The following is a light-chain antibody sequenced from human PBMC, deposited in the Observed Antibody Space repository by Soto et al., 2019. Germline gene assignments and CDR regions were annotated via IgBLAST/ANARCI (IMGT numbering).Light chain of an antibody. CDR1: SNDVGGYDY. J-gene: IGLJ2*01. CDR2: DVS. CDR3: CSYAGSYSPVV. Sequence: QSVLTQPRSVAGAPGQSVTVSCSGTSNDVGGYDYVAWYQQHPGKAPKLMIYDVSERPSGVPDRFSGSKSGHTASLTISGLQAEDEADYYCCSYAGSYSPVVFGGGTKVTVL. V-gene: IGLV2-11*01.